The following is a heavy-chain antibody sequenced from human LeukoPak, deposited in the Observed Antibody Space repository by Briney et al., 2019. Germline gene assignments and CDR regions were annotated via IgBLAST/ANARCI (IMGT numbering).Heavy chain of an antibody. D-gene: IGHD4-17*01. J-gene: IGHJ4*02. CDR3: AKDGGMTTVTTFDY. V-gene: IGHV3-23*01. CDR1: GFTFSSYA. CDR2: ISGSGGST. Sequence: GGSLRLSCAASGFTFSSYAMSWVRQAPGKGLEWVSAISGSGGSTYYADSVKGRFTISRDNSKNTLYLQMNSLRAEDRAVYYCAKDGGMTTVTTFDYWGQGTLVTVSS.